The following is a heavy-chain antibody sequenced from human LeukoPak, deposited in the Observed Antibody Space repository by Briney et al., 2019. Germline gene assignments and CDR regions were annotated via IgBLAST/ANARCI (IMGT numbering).Heavy chain of an antibody. J-gene: IGHJ4*02. CDR2: ISGSGNAI. Sequence: GGSLRLSCAASGFTFSSYDMHWVRQAPGKGLEWVSYISGSGNAISYADSVRGRFTISRDNGKNSVYLQMNSLRTEDTAVYYCARNSPGLGYWGQGTLVTVSS. D-gene: IGHD2/OR15-2a*01. V-gene: IGHV3-48*01. CDR1: GFTFSSYD. CDR3: ARNSPGLGY.